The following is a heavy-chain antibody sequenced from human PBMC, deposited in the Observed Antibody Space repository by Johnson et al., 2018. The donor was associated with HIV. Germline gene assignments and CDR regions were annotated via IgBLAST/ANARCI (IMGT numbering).Heavy chain of an antibody. CDR3: ARGLTGEQVDI. Sequence: VQLVESGGGVVQPGGSLRLSCAASGFIFNTFGMHWVRQAPGKGLEWVAFIRYDGSIQYYADSVQGRFTISRDNSKNTLYLQMHSLRLEDTAVYYCARGLTGEQVDIWGQGTMVTVSS. V-gene: IGHV3-30*02. D-gene: IGHD3-16*01. CDR2: IRYDGSIQ. J-gene: IGHJ3*02. CDR1: GFIFNTFG.